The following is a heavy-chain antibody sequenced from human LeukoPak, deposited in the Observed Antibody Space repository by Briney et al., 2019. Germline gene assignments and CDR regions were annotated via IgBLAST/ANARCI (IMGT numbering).Heavy chain of an antibody. D-gene: IGHD3-22*01. Sequence: PSETLSLTCTVSGGSISSYYWSWIRQPPGKGLEWNGYIYYSGSTNYNPSLKSRVTISVDTSKNQFSLKLCSVTAADTAVYYCARRANSGFDAFDIWGQGTMVTVSS. J-gene: IGHJ3*02. CDR2: IYYSGST. V-gene: IGHV4-59*01. CDR3: ARRANSGFDAFDI. CDR1: GGSISSYY.